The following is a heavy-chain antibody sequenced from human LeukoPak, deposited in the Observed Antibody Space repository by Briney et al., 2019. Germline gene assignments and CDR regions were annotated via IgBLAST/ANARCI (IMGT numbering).Heavy chain of an antibody. J-gene: IGHJ4*02. CDR2: IWYDESNE. CDR1: GFRFRSHA. D-gene: IGHD1-7*01. V-gene: IGHV3-33*01. Sequence: GGSLRLSGTASGFRFRSHAMHWVRQGPGKGPEWVAVIWYDESNESYADSVKGRFTVSRDNSKNTVYLQMHRLRADDTAVYFCARDGELLGYYFDLWGQGTPVTVSS. CDR3: ARDGELLGYYFDL.